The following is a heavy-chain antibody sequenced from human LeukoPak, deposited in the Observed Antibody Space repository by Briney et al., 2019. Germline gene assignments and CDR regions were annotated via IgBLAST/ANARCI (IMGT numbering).Heavy chain of an antibody. CDR2: IKSKSAGGTT. J-gene: IGHJ4*02. V-gene: IGHV3-15*07. D-gene: IGHD3-10*01. Sequence: GGSLRLSCAVSGLTLSNVWMNWVRQAPEKGLEWVGRIKSKSAGGTTDFAAPVKGRFTISRDDSKNTLYLQMNSLRAEDTAVYYCARVREGDWGQGTLVTVSS. CDR1: GLTLSNVW. CDR3: ARVREGD.